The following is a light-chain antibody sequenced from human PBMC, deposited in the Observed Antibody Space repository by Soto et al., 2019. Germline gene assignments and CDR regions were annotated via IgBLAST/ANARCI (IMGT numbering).Light chain of an antibody. CDR1: QSVSSSS. V-gene: IGKV3-20*01. CDR3: QQYGSSPL. CDR2: DAS. J-gene: IGKJ3*01. Sequence: EIVLTQSPGTLSLSPGERATLSCRASQSVSSSSLAWYQQKPGQAPRLLIYDASSRATGIPDRFSGSGSGTDFTLPISRLEPEDFAVYYCQQYGSSPLFGPGTKVDIK.